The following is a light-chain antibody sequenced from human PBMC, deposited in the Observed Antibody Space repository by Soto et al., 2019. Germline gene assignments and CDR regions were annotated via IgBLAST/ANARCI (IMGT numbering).Light chain of an antibody. CDR1: QSVRSTS. V-gene: IGKV3-20*01. J-gene: IGKJ1*01. CDR2: GAS. CDR3: QQYGTSPWT. Sequence: EIVLTQSPGTLSLSPGDRATLSCRASQSVRSTSLAWYQQKPAQAPSLLIYGASSRATGIPDRFSGSGSGTDFTLTISRLEPEDFAVYYCQQYGTSPWTFGPGTKVDIK.